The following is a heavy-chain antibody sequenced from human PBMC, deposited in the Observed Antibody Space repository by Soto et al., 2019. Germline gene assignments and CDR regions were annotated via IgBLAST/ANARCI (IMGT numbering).Heavy chain of an antibody. CDR3: ARGRSYYGSGSSTSYYYYYMDV. CDR2: INHSGST. D-gene: IGHD3-10*01. V-gene: IGHV4-34*01. J-gene: IGHJ6*03. CDR1: GVSFSGYY. Sequence: PSETLSLTCAVYGVSFSGYYWSWIRQPPGKGLEWIGEINHSGSTNYNPSLKSRVTISVDTSKNQFSLKLSSVTAADTAVYYCARGRSYYGSGSSTSYYYYYMDVWGKGTTVTVSS.